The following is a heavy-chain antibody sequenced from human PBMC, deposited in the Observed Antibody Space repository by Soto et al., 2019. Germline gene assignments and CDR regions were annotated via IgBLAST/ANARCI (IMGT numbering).Heavy chain of an antibody. J-gene: IGHJ5*02. D-gene: IGHD3-10*01. CDR2: IDPSGGKT. V-gene: IGHV1-46*01. CDR1: GYTFTRDQ. Sequence: ASVKVSCKASGYTFTRDQIHWVRQAPGQGLEWMGMIDPSGGKTNYAQKFQGRVTMTRDTSTSTVYMALSSLRSEDTAIYFCGRVMRSLLPITVLDTWGQGSLVSVSS. CDR3: GRVMRSLLPITVLDT.